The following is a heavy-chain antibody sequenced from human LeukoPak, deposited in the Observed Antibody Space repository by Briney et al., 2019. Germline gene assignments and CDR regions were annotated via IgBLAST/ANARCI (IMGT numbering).Heavy chain of an antibody. Sequence: ASVKVSCKASGYTFTGYYMHWVRQASGQGLEWMGWMNPNSGNTGYAQKFQGRVTMTRNTSISTAYMELSSLRSDDTAVYYCARGNWNYVYWGQGTLVTVSS. D-gene: IGHD1-7*01. V-gene: IGHV1-8*02. CDR2: MNPNSGNT. CDR3: ARGNWNYVY. CDR1: GYTFTGYY. J-gene: IGHJ4*02.